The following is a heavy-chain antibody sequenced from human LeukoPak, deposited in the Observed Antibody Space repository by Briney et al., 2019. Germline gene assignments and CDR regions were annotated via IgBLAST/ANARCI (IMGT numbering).Heavy chain of an antibody. CDR2: IYYSGST. D-gene: IGHD6-19*01. CDR1: GGSVSSGSYY. V-gene: IGHV4-61*01. J-gene: IGHJ4*02. Sequence: SETLSLTCTVSGGSVSSGSYYWSWIRQPPGKGLEWIGYIYYSGSTNYNPSLKSRVTISVDTSKNQFSLKLSSVTAADTAVYYCARARLGIAVAQYWGQGTLVTVSS. CDR3: ARARLGIAVAQY.